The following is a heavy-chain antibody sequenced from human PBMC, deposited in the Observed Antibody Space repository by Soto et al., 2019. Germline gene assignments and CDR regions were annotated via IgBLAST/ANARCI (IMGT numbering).Heavy chain of an antibody. Sequence: SETLSLTCTVSGGFISVYYWSWIRQLPGKGLEWIGYIYYSGNTKYNPSLKSRLTISVDTSKNQFPLKLSSVTAADTAVYYCARHPSNFWFDPWGQGTLVTSPQ. D-gene: IGHD4-4*01. CDR1: GGFISVYY. J-gene: IGHJ5*02. CDR3: ARHPSNFWFDP. CDR2: IYYSGNT. V-gene: IGHV4-59*08.